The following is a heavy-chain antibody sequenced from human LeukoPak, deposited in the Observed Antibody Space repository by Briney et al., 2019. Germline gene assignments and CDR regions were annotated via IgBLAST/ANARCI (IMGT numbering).Heavy chain of an antibody. CDR2: ISGSGGST. CDR3: AKEGAMIVVVSGSLDAFDI. V-gene: IGHV3-23*01. J-gene: IGHJ3*02. D-gene: IGHD3-22*01. CDR1: GFTFSSYA. Sequence: GGSLRLSCAASGFTFSSYAMSWVRQAPGKGLEWVSAISGSGGSTYYADSVKGRLTISRDNSKNTLYLQMNSLRAEDTAVYYCAKEGAMIVVVSGSLDAFDIWGQGTMVTVSS.